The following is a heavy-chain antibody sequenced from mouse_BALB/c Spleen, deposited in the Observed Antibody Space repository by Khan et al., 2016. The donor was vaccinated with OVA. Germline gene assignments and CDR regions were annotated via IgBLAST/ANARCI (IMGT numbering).Heavy chain of an antibody. CDR1: GYSFTLYY. Sequence: VQLQQSGPDLVKPGASVKISCKASGYSFTLYYITWVKQSHGKSLEWIGRVNPNTGGSDYNQEFKGKAILTVDKSSNTAYMELHSLTSEDSAVYYCARGYDFFAYWGQGTLVTVSA. CDR3: ARGYDFFAY. J-gene: IGHJ3*01. CDR2: VNPNTGGS. V-gene: IGHV1-26*01. D-gene: IGHD2-14*01.